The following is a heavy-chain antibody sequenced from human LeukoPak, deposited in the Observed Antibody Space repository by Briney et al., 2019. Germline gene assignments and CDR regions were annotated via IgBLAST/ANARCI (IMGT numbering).Heavy chain of an antibody. D-gene: IGHD3-10*01. CDR3: AKDTYGSGSYYNPDAFDI. Sequence: GGSLRLSCAASGFTFSSYWMSWVRQAPGKGLEWVANIKQDGSEKYYVDSVKGRFTISRDNSKNTLYLQMNSLRAEDTAVYYCAKDTYGSGSYYNPDAFDIWGQGTMVTVSS. CDR2: IKQDGSEK. V-gene: IGHV3-7*03. CDR1: GFTFSSYW. J-gene: IGHJ3*02.